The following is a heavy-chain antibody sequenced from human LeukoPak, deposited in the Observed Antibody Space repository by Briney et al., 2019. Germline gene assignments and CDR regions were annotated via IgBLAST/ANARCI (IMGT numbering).Heavy chain of an antibody. J-gene: IGHJ4*02. Sequence: QSGGSLRLSCAASGFTFSSYGMHWVRQAPGKGLEWVAVISYDGSNKYYADSVKGRFTISRDNSKNTLYLQMNSLRAEDTAVYYCAKVAPPETTVWYFDYWAQGTLVTVSS. CDR3: AKVAPPETTVWYFDY. V-gene: IGHV3-30*18. D-gene: IGHD4-17*01. CDR2: ISYDGSNK. CDR1: GFTFSSYG.